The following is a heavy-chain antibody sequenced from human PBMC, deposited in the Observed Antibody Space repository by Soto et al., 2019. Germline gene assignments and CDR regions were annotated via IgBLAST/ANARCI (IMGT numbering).Heavy chain of an antibody. D-gene: IGHD3-3*01. J-gene: IGHJ6*02. CDR2: IIPIFGTA. V-gene: IGHV1-69*01. Sequence: QVQLVQSGAEVKKPGSSVKVSCKASGGTFSSYAISWVRQAPGQGLGWMGGIIPIFGTANYAQKFQGRVTITADESTSTAYMELSSLRSEDTAVYYCARNTIFGVVIINLYYYYGMDVWGQGTTVTVSS. CDR1: GGTFSSYA. CDR3: ARNTIFGVVIINLYYYYGMDV.